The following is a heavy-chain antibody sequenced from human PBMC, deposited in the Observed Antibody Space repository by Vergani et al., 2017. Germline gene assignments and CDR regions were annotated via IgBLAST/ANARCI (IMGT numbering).Heavy chain of an antibody. D-gene: IGHD5-12*01. J-gene: IGHJ4*02. CDR3: ARGGYSGPPLL. V-gene: IGHV1-18*01. CDR1: GYTFTSYG. Sequence: VQLVQSGAEVKKPGASVKVSCKASGYTFTSYGISWVRQAPGQGLEWMGWISAGNGNTKYSQKFQGRVTITRDTSASTAYMELSSLRSEDTAVYYCARGGYSGPPLLWGQGTLVTVSS. CDR2: ISAGNGNT.